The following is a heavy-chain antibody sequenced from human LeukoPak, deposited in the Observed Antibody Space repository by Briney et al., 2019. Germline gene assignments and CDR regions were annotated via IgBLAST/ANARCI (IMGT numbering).Heavy chain of an antibody. D-gene: IGHD3-22*01. V-gene: IGHV3-30*02. Sequence: PGGSLRLSCAASGFTFSSYGMHWVRQAPGKGLEWVAFIRYDGSNKYYADSVKGRFTISRDNSKNTLYLQMNSLRVEDTAVYYCARPVRSGYYDSSGYRYWGQGTLVTVSS. CDR3: ARPVRSGYYDSSGYRY. CDR2: IRYDGSNK. J-gene: IGHJ4*02. CDR1: GFTFSSYG.